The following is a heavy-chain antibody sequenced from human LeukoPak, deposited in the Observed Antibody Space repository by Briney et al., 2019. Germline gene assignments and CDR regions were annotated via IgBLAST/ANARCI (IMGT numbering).Heavy chain of an antibody. CDR3: AREGVAFDY. J-gene: IGHJ4*02. CDR1: GYTFTSYG. Sequence: ASVKVSCKASGYTFTSYGISWVRQAPGQGLEWMGWINPNSGGTNYAQKFQGRVTMTRDTSISTAYMELSRLRSDDTAVYYCAREGVAFDYWGQGTLVTVSS. V-gene: IGHV1-2*02. CDR2: INPNSGGT. D-gene: IGHD3-3*01.